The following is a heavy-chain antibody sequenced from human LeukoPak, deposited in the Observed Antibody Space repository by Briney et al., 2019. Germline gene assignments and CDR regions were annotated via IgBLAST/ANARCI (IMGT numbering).Heavy chain of an antibody. V-gene: IGHV3-21*01. CDR3: GRQAAPDY. CDR1: GFTFSAYS. Sequence: GSLRLSCAVSGFTFSAYSMNWVRQAPGKGLEWVSSISSTSDYIYYADSVKGRFTISRDNAKNSLYLRMNSLRAEDTAVYYCGRQAAPDYWGQGTLVTVSS. J-gene: IGHJ4*02. D-gene: IGHD2-15*01. CDR2: ISSTSDYI.